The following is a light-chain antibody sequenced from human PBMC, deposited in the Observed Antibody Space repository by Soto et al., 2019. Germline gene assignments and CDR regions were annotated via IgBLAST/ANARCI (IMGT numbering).Light chain of an antibody. Sequence: DIQMTQSPSSVSASVGDRVTITCRASQDITTWLVWYQQKPGKAPKLLMYLASSLHSGVPARFSVSGSGTDFTLTIDILQPEDFATYYCQQAYSFPFTFGPGTKVDIK. CDR3: QQAYSFPFT. V-gene: IGKV1-12*02. CDR1: QDITTW. J-gene: IGKJ3*01. CDR2: LAS.